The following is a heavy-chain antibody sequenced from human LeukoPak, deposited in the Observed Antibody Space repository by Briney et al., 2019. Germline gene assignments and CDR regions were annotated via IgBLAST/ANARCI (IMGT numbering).Heavy chain of an antibody. D-gene: IGHD1-26*01. V-gene: IGHV4-34*01. Sequence: SETLSLTCAVYGGSFSGYYWSWIRQPPGKGLKWIGEINHSGSTNYNPSLKSRVTISVDTSKNQFSLKLSSVTAADTAVYYCAGVHAGARYYGMDVWGQGTTVTVSS. J-gene: IGHJ6*02. CDR1: GGSFSGYY. CDR2: INHSGST. CDR3: AGVHAGARYYGMDV.